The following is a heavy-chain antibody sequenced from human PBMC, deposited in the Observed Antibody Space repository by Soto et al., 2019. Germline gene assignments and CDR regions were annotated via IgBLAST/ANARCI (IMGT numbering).Heavy chain of an antibody. D-gene: IGHD2-2*01. CDR2: ISAYNGNT. V-gene: IGHV1-18*04. CDR3: AREAYIVVVPNYYYYGMDV. J-gene: IGHJ6*02. CDR1: GYTFASYG. Sequence: ASVKVSCKASGYTFASYGISWVRQAPGQGLEWMGWISAYNGNTNYAQKLQGRVTMTTDTSTSTAYMELRSLRSDDTAVYYCAREAYIVVVPNYYYYGMDVWGQGTTDTVSS.